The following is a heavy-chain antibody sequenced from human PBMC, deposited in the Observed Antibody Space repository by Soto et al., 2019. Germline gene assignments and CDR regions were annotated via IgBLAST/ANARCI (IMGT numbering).Heavy chain of an antibody. CDR1: GDFISNTTYY. Sequence: QLHLQESGPGLVKPSETLSLTCSVSGDFISNTTYYWAWVRQAPGKGLAWVGSTYFSGSGTSHYNPSLKSRVPISVDTSKNQFSLKLTSVTAAGTAVYYCARPRYSFGTSGYYPVDYWGQGTLVTVSS. J-gene: IGHJ4*02. D-gene: IGHD3-22*01. CDR3: ARPRYSFGTSGYYPVDY. V-gene: IGHV4-39*01. CDR2: TYFSGSGTS.